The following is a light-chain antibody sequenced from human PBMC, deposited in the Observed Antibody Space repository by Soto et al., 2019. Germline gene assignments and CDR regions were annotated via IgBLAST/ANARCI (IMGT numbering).Light chain of an antibody. CDR1: QSVSSSY. CDR3: QQCGGSPRT. CDR2: GAS. J-gene: IGKJ1*01. Sequence: EIVLTQSPGTLSLSPGERATLSCRASQSVSSSYLAWYQQKPGQAPRLLIYGASSRATGIPDRFSGSGSGTDFTLTISRLEPEDFAVYYCQQCGGSPRTFGQGTKVDIK. V-gene: IGKV3-20*01.